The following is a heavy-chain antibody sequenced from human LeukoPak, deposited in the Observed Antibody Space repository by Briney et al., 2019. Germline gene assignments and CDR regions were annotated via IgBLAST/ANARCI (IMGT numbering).Heavy chain of an antibody. CDR1: GVSISSYY. Sequence: SETLSLTCTVSGVSISSYYWSWIRQPPGKGLEWIGYIDYSGSTNYNPSLKSRVTISVDTSKNQFSLKLSSVTAADTAVYYCARGEYYDSSGYRYYYYGMDVWGQGTTVTVSS. J-gene: IGHJ6*02. CDR2: IDYSGST. CDR3: ARGEYYDSSGYRYYYYGMDV. V-gene: IGHV4-59*01. D-gene: IGHD3-22*01.